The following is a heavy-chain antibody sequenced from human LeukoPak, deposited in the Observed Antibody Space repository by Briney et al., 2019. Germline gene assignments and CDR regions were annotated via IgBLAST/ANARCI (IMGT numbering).Heavy chain of an antibody. V-gene: IGHV3-7*04. CDR3: ARVGVQPAFDI. Sequence: GGSLRLSCAASGFTFGGSWMSWVRQAPGKGLEWVDNINLDGSEKYYVGSVKGRFTIYRDNAKNSLYLQMNSLRAEDTAMYYCARVGVQPAFDIWGKGTMVTVSS. D-gene: IGHD2-2*01. CDR2: INLDGSEK. CDR1: GFTFGGSW. J-gene: IGHJ3*02.